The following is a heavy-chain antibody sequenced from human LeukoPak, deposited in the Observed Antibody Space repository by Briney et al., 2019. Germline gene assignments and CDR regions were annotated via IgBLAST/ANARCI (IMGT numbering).Heavy chain of an antibody. CDR2: IYHSGST. CDR3: AREPFYEVVPAVFDY. Sequence: SSETLSLTCTVSGYSISSGYYWGWIRQPPGKGLEWIGSIYHSGSTYYNPSLKSRVTISVDTSKNQFSLKLSSVTAADTAVYHCAREPFYEVVPAVFDYWGQGTLVTVSS. D-gene: IGHD2-2*01. CDR1: GYSISSGYY. J-gene: IGHJ4*02. V-gene: IGHV4-38-2*02.